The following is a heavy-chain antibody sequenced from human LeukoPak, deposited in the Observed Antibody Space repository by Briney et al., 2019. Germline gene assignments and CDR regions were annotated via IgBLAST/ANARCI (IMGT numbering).Heavy chain of an antibody. CDR3: ARNRIGGSGYSTPRQRRIFDY. J-gene: IGHJ4*02. CDR2: INHSGST. D-gene: IGHD3-22*01. Sequence: SETLSLTCTVSGGSLSSNTYSWGWIRQPPGQGLEWIGEINHSGSTNYNPSLKSRVTISVDTSKNQFSLELSSVTAADTAVYYCARNRIGGSGYSTPRQRRIFDYWGQGTLVTVSS. CDR1: GGSLSSNTYS. V-gene: IGHV4-39*07.